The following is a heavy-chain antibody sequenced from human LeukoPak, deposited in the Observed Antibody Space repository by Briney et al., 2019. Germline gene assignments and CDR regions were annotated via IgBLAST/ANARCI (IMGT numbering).Heavy chain of an antibody. V-gene: IGHV1-2*02. Sequence: ASVKVSCKASGYTFTGYYIHWVRQAPGQGLEWMEWINPNSGGTNYAQKFQGRVTMTRDTSISTAYMELSRLRSDDTAVYYCARAGITIFGVATYYYMDVWGKGTTVTVSS. J-gene: IGHJ6*03. CDR2: INPNSGGT. CDR3: ARAGITIFGVATYYYMDV. CDR1: GYTFTGYY. D-gene: IGHD3-3*01.